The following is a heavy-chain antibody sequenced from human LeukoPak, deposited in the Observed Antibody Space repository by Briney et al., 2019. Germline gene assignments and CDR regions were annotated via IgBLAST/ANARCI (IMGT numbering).Heavy chain of an antibody. V-gene: IGHV3-72*01. CDR2: TRNKAKRYTT. J-gene: IGHJ6*02. Sequence: GGSLRLSCVASGFSISDHYMDWVRQAPGKGLEWVGRTRNKAKRYTTEYAASVKGRFTISRDDSQNSVYLQLNSLKTEDTAVYYCTRLYSGSYYYCMDVWGQGTTVTISS. CDR3: TRLYSGSYYYCMDV. D-gene: IGHD5-18*01. CDR1: GFSISDHY.